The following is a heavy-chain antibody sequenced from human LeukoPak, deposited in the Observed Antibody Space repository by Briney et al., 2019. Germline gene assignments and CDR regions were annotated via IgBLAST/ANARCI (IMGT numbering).Heavy chain of an antibody. D-gene: IGHD5-18*01. CDR1: GFIFSSYW. V-gene: IGHV3-7*01. CDR3: ARHLSGVTGYTYGRGIDY. Sequence: PGGSLRLSCAASGFIFSSYWMSWVRQAPGKGLEWVANIKKDGSEKYYVDSVKGRFTISRDNAKTSLYLQMNSLRAEDTVVYYCARHLSGVTGYTYGRGIDYWGQGTLVTVSS. J-gene: IGHJ4*02. CDR2: IKKDGSEK.